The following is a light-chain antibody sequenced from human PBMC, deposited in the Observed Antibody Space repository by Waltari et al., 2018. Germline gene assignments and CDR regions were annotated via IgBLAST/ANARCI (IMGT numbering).Light chain of an antibody. CDR3: CSYAGSRTWV. Sequence: QSALTQPASVSGSPGQSISISCIGTSSDIGTFNLVSWYLQYPGTAPKLLVYDVIQRPPVVSNRFSGSKSGNTASLTISGLQAEDEAIYYCCSYAGSRTWVFGGGAKLTVL. J-gene: IGLJ3*02. V-gene: IGLV2-23*02. CDR2: DVI. CDR1: SSDIGTFNL.